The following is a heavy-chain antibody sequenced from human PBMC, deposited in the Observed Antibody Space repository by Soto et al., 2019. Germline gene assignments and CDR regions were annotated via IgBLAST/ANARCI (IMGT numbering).Heavy chain of an antibody. J-gene: IGHJ4*02. V-gene: IGHV3-48*01. D-gene: IGHD6-19*01. CDR2: ISSSSSTI. CDR3: ARDLSPSYSSGWYYFDY. CDR1: GFTFSSYS. Sequence: GGSLRLSCAASGFTFSSYSMNWVRQVPGKGLEWVSYISSSSSTIYYADSVKGRFTISRDNAKNSLYLQMNSLRAEDTAVYYCARDLSPSYSSGWYYFDYWGQGTLVTVSS.